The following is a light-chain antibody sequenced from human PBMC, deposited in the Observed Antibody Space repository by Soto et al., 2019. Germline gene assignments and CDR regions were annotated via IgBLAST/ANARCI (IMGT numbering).Light chain of an antibody. CDR1: SSDVGSYNL. CDR3: SSYRSGGTFV. CDR2: EGS. J-gene: IGLJ1*01. Sequence: QSALTQPASVSGSPGQSITISCTGTSSDVGSYNLVSWFQQHPGKAPKLMIYEGSKRPSGVSNRFSGSKSGNTASLTISGLQAEDEADYYCSSYRSGGTFVFGSGTKVTVL. V-gene: IGLV2-14*02.